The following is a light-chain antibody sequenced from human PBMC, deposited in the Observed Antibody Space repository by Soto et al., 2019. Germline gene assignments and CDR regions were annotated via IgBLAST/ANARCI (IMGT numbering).Light chain of an antibody. CDR1: QGIRND. CDR3: HQRQSWPRT. Sequence: AIQMTQSPSSLSASVGDRVTITCRASQGIRNDLGWFQQKLGKAPKLLMYAASSPQSGVPSRFSGSGSGTDFTLTISSLQPEDVAVYYCHQRQSWPRTFGQGTTVDI. J-gene: IGKJ1*01. V-gene: IGKV1-6*01. CDR2: AAS.